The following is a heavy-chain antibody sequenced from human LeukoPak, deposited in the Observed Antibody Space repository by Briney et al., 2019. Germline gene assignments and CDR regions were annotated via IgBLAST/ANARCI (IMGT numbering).Heavy chain of an antibody. V-gene: IGHV4-30-2*01. D-gene: IGHD6-13*01. CDR2: IYHSGST. J-gene: IGHJ3*02. CDR3: ARDGYQVYDAFDI. CDR1: GGSISSGGYS. Sequence: SETLSLTCAVSGGSISSGGYSWSWIRQPPGKGLEWIGYIYHSGSTYYNPSLKSRVTISVDRSKNQFSLKLSSVTAADTAVYYCARDGYQVYDAFDIWGQGTMVTVSS.